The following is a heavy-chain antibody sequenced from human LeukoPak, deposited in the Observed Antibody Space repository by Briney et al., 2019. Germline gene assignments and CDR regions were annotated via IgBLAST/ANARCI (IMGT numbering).Heavy chain of an antibody. Sequence: GGSLRLSCSASGFTFSSYAMSWVRQAPGKGLEWVSAISGSGGSTYYADSVKGRFTISRDNSKNTLYLQMNSLRAEDTAVYYCAKALGCSSGWYFDYWGQGTLVTVSS. CDR3: AKALGCSSGWYFDY. D-gene: IGHD6-19*01. J-gene: IGHJ4*02. V-gene: IGHV3-23*01. CDR2: ISGSGGST. CDR1: GFTFSSYA.